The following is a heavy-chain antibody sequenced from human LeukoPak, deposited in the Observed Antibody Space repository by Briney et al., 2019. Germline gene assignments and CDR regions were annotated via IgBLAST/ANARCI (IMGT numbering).Heavy chain of an antibody. CDR1: GFTFDDYA. CDR2: ISWNSGSI. V-gene: IGHV3-9*03. CDR3: AKGLDLVVPAALED. Sequence: PGRSLRLSCAASGFTFDDYAMHWVRQAPGKGLEWVSGISWNSGSIGYADSVKGRFTISRDNAKNSLYLQMNSLRAEDMALYYCAKGLDLVVPAALEDWGQGTLVTVSS. D-gene: IGHD2-2*01. J-gene: IGHJ4*02.